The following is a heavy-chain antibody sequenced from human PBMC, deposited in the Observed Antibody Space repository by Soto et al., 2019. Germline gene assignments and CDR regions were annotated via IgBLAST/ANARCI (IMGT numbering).Heavy chain of an antibody. CDR3: ARGLFGVATEGFDP. D-gene: IGHD3-3*01. CDR2: INVGNGNT. J-gene: IGHJ5*02. V-gene: IGHV1-3*01. Sequence: ASVKVSCKASGYTFTSYAIHWVRQAPGQRLEWMGWINVGNGNTKYSQKFQGRVTITRDTSASTAYMELSSLRSEDTAVYYCARGLFGVATEGFDPWGQGTLVTVSS. CDR1: GYTFTSYA.